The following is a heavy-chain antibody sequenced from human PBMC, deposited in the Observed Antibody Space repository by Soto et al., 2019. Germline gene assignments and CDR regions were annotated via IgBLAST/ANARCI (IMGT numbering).Heavy chain of an antibody. CDR1: GFTFSSYS. Sequence: GGSLRLSCAASGFTFSSYSMNWVRQAPGKGLEWVSYISSSSSTIYYADSVKGRFTISRDNAKNSLYLQMNSLRAEDTAVYYCARADDFWSGYTDYFDYWGQGTLVTVSS. CDR3: ARADDFWSGYTDYFDY. CDR2: ISSSSSTI. D-gene: IGHD3-3*01. J-gene: IGHJ4*02. V-gene: IGHV3-48*01.